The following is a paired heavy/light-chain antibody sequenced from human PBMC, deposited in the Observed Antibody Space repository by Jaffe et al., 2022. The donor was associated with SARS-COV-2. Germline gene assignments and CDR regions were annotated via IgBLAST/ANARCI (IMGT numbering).Light chain of an antibody. J-gene: IGKJ3*01. CDR2: GAS. Sequence: EIVLTQSPGTLSLSPGERATLSCRASQSVSSSYLAWYQQKPGQAPRLLIYGASSRATGIPDRFSGSGSGTDFTLTISRLEPEDFAVYYCQQYGSSREFTFGPGTKVDIK. CDR1: QSVSSSY. CDR3: QQYGSSREFT. V-gene: IGKV3-20*01.
Heavy chain of an antibody. J-gene: IGHJ6*02. CDR2: IYYSGST. D-gene: IGHD4-17*01. CDR3: ARQKLTHYGGKHYYYGMDV. V-gene: IGHV4-59*08. Sequence: QVQLQESGPGLVKPSETLSLTCTVSGGSISSYYWSWIRQPPGKGLEWIGYIYYSGSTNYNPSLKSRVTISVDTSKNQFSLKLSSVTAADTAVYYCARQKLTHYGGKHYYYGMDVWGQGTTVTVSS. CDR1: GGSISSYY.